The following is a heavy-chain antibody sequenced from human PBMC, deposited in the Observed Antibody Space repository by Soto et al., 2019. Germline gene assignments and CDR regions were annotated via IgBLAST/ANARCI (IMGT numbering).Heavy chain of an antibody. Sequence: QLQLQESGPGLVKPSETLSLTCTVSGGSISSSSYYWGWIRQPPGKGLEWIGSIYYSGSTYYNPALKSRVTISGDTSKNQFSLKLSSVTAADAAVDYCAAGWGFGELLSPFDYWGQGTLFTVSS. D-gene: IGHD3-10*01. CDR2: IYYSGST. CDR1: GGSISSSSYY. CDR3: AAGWGFGELLSPFDY. J-gene: IGHJ4*02. V-gene: IGHV4-39*01.